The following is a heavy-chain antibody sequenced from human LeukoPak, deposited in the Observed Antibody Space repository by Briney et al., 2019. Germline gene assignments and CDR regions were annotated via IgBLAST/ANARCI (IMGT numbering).Heavy chain of an antibody. CDR1: GFTFSTYG. D-gene: IGHD3/OR15-3a*01. CDR2: IWYDGSNK. J-gene: IGHJ4*02. V-gene: IGHV3-33*01. Sequence: GGSLRLSCAASGFTFSTYGLHWVRQAPGKGLEWVAVIWYDGSNKYYADSVKGRFTISRDNSKNTLYLQMNSLRAEDTAVYYCAREVSDWRYFDYWGQGTLVTVSS. CDR3: AREVSDWRYFDY.